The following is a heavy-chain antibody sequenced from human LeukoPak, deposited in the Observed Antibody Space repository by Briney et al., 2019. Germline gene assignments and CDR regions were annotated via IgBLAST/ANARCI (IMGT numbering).Heavy chain of an antibody. CDR1: GFTFTNYA. CDR2: ISSVSTTI. D-gene: IGHD4-17*01. CDR3: ARSIYTTVTTWYYFDF. V-gene: IGHV3-11*01. J-gene: IGHJ4*02. Sequence: PGGSLRLSCAAFGFTFTNYAMSWVRQAPGKGLEWVSYISSVSTTIDYADSVKGRFTISRDNAKNSLYLQMNSLRAEDTAVYYCARSIYTTVTTWYYFDFWGQGTLVTVSS.